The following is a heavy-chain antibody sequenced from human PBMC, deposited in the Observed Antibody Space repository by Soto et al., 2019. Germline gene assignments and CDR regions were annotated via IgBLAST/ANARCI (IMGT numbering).Heavy chain of an antibody. CDR1: GFTFSSYS. Sequence: EVQLVESGGGLVKPGGSLRLSCAASGFTFSSYSMNWVRQAPGKGLEWVSSISSSSSYIYYADSVKGRFTISRDNAKNSVYLQMNILRAEDTAVYYCAREGIAVAGYYFDYWGQGTLVTVSS. V-gene: IGHV3-21*01. D-gene: IGHD6-19*01. J-gene: IGHJ4*02. CDR3: AREGIAVAGYYFDY. CDR2: ISSSSSYI.